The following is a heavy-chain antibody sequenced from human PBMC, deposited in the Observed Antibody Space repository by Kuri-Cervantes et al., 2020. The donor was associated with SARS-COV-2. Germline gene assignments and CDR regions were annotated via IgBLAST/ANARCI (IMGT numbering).Heavy chain of an antibody. CDR1: GFTFSSYS. J-gene: IGHJ4*02. D-gene: IGHD2-2*01. V-gene: IGHV3-21*01. CDR2: ISSSSSYI. CDR3: ASLGGTSWHDY. Sequence: GGSLRLSCAAPGFTFSSYSMNWVRQAPGKGLEWVSSISSSSSYIYYADSVKGRFTISRDNAKNSLYLQMNSLRAEDTAVYYCASLGGTSWHDYWGQGTLVTVSS.